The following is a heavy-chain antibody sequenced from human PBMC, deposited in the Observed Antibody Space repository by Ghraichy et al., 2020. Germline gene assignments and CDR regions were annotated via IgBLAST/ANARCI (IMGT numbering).Heavy chain of an antibody. D-gene: IGHD3-10*01. CDR3: AMGGYYGSGSYYRSDYYFDY. J-gene: IGHJ4*02. CDR2: INHSGST. CDR1: GGSFSGYY. V-gene: IGHV4-34*01. Sequence: SETLSLTCAVYGGSFSGYYWSWIRQPPGKGLEWIGEINHSGSTNYNPSLKSRVTISVDTSKNQFSLKLSSVTAADTAVYYCAMGGYYGSGSYYRSDYYFDYWGQGTLVTVSS.